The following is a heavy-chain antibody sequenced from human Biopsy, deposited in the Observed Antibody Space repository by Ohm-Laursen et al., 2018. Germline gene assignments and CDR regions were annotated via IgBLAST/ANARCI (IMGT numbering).Heavy chain of an antibody. D-gene: IGHD3-3*01. CDR2: FDPEHGET. CDR1: EYTLTELP. V-gene: IGHV1-24*01. CDR3: CCRSTLGVVIRSNKYYYYGMDV. Sequence: ASVKASCKVSEYTLTELPIHWVRQAPGKGLEWMGGFDPEHGETLYAQKFQGRVTMTEDTSTDTAYMELSSLRSEDTAVYYCCCRSTLGVVIRSNKYYYYGMDVWGQGTTVTVSS. J-gene: IGHJ6*02.